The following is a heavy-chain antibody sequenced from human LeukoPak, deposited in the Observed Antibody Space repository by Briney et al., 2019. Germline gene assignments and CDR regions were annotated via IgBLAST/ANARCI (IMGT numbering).Heavy chain of an antibody. CDR1: GGTFSSYA. Sequence: GASVKVSCKASGGTFSSYAISWGRQAPGQGLEWVGGVIPIFGTANYAQKFQGRVTITTDESTSTAYMELSSLRSEDTAVYYCARSAGDTAMVTPVWAPRYWGQGTLVTVSS. J-gene: IGHJ4*02. V-gene: IGHV1-69*05. D-gene: IGHD5-18*01. CDR2: VIPIFGTA. CDR3: ARSAGDTAMVTPVWAPRY.